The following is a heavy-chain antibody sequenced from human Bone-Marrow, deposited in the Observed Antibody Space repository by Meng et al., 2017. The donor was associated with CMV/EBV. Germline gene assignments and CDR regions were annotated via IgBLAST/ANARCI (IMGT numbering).Heavy chain of an antibody. J-gene: IGHJ5*02. V-gene: IGHV4-34*01. Sequence: SETLSLTCAVYGGSFSGYYWTWIRQSPGKGLEWIGEINHSGSTKYNPSLRSRVTISVATSKNQFSLKLSSVTAADTAVYYCARGPKEVVWGVVISRGVWFDPRGQGTLVTVSS. CDR2: INHSGST. CDR1: GGSFSGYY. D-gene: IGHD2-8*02. CDR3: ARGPKEVVWGVVISRGVWFDP.